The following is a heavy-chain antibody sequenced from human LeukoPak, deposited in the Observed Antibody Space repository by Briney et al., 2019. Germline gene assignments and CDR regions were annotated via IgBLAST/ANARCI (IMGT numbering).Heavy chain of an antibody. CDR2: IWYDGSNK. J-gene: IGHJ4*02. D-gene: IGHD3-10*01. CDR1: GFTFNTNA. V-gene: IGHV3-33*08. Sequence: GGSLRLSCAASGFTFNTNAMTWVRQAPGKGLEWVAVIWYDGSNKNCADSVKGRFTISRDNSKNTLYLQMNSLRAEDAAVYYCARGYYYGSGSYYDWGQGTLVTVSS. CDR3: ARGYYYGSGSYYD.